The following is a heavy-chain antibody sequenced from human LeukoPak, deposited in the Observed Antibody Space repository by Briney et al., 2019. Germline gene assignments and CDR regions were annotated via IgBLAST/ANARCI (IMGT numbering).Heavy chain of an antibody. Sequence: ASVKVSCKASGGTFSSYAISWVRQAPGQGLEWMGRIIPILGIANYAQKFQGRVTITADKSTSTAYMELSSLRSEDTAVYYCARERVTMIVVVMPWYFDLWGRGTLVTVSS. V-gene: IGHV1-69*04. D-gene: IGHD3-22*01. CDR2: IIPILGIA. CDR3: ARERVTMIVVVMPWYFDL. CDR1: GGTFSSYA. J-gene: IGHJ2*01.